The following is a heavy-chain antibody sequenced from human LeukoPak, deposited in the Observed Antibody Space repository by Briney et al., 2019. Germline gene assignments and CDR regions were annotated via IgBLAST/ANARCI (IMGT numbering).Heavy chain of an antibody. J-gene: IGHJ4*02. V-gene: IGHV1-69*06. D-gene: IGHD6-13*01. CDR2: IIPIFGTA. Sequence: SVKVSCKASGGTFSSYAISWVRQAPGQGLEWMGGIIPIFGTASYAQKFQGRVTITADKSTSTAYMELSSLRSEDTAVYYCAREREAQQLDYWGQGTLVTVSS. CDR1: GGTFSSYA. CDR3: AREREAQQLDY.